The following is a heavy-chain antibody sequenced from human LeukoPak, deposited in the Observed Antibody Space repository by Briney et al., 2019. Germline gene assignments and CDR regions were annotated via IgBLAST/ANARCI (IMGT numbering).Heavy chain of an antibody. V-gene: IGHV1-3*01. CDR3: ARPHGSGYYQDFDY. D-gene: IGHD3-22*01. Sequence: GASVKVSCKASGYTFTSYAMHWVRQAPGQRLEWMGWINAGNGNTKYSQKFQGRVTITRDTSASTAYMELSSLRSEDTAVYYCARPHGSGYYQDFDYWAREPWSPSPQ. J-gene: IGHJ4*02. CDR2: INAGNGNT. CDR1: GYTFTSYA.